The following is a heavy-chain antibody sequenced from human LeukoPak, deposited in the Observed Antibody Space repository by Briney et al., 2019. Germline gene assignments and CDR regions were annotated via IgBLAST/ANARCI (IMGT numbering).Heavy chain of an antibody. CDR3: AKDQYSSSWYYYGMDV. Sequence: GGSLRLSCAASGFTFSSYGMHWVRQAPGKGLEWVAVISYDGSNKYYADSVKGRFTISRDNSKNTLYPQMNSLRAEDTAVYYCAKDQYSSSWYYYGMDVWGQGTTVTVSS. J-gene: IGHJ6*02. CDR2: ISYDGSNK. V-gene: IGHV3-30*18. D-gene: IGHD6-13*01. CDR1: GFTFSSYG.